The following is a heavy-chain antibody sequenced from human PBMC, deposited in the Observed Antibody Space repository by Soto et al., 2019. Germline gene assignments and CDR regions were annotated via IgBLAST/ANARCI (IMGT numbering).Heavy chain of an antibody. CDR1: GGSISSGDYY. CDR2: IYYSGST. Sequence: QVQLQESGPGLVKPSQTLSLTYTVSGGSISSGDYYWSWIRQPPGKGLEWIGYIYYSGSTYYNPSLKSRITISVDTSKNQFSLKLSSVTAADTAIYYCARVDFYYYFDYWGQGTMVTVSS. CDR3: ARVDFYYYFDY. D-gene: IGHD3-3*01. J-gene: IGHJ4*02. V-gene: IGHV4-30-4*01.